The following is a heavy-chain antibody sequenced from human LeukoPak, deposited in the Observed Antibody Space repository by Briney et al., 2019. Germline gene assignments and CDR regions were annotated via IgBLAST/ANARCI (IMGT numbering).Heavy chain of an antibody. CDR3: AKNLGSSCYFPADY. CDR2: ISGSGGST. CDR1: GFTFSSYA. J-gene: IGHJ4*02. D-gene: IGHD2-2*01. Sequence: GGSLRLSCAASGFTFSSYAMSWVRQAPGKGLEWVSAISGSGGSTYYADSVKGRFTISRDNSKNTLYLQMNSLRAEDTAVYYCAKNLGSSCYFPADYRGQGTLVIVSS. V-gene: IGHV3-23*01.